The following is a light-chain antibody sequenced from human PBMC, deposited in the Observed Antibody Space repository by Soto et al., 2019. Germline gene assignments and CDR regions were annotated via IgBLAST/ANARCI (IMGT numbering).Light chain of an antibody. CDR3: IQGTNCPMT. Sequence: DVVMTQSPLSLPVTLGQPASISCRSNQSLVHSDGIAYFGWFQQRPDRSPRRLIYKVSNRHNGVTPRYRGSGAGTYFSLKISRLELEEFGVYSYIQGTNCPMTFGQGTRVQIK. V-gene: IGKV2-30*02. CDR2: KVS. J-gene: IGKJ5*01. CDR1: QSLVHSDGIAY.